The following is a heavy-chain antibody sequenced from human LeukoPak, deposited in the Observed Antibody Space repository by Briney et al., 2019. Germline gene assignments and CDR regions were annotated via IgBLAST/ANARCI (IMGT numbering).Heavy chain of an antibody. Sequence: GGSLRLSYAASGFTFSDYSMNWVRQAPGKGLEWISYIGIDSGNTNYADSVKGRFTISGDKAKNSLYLQMNSPRVEDTAVYYCARDYKYAFDNWGQGTLVTVSS. D-gene: IGHD5-24*01. V-gene: IGHV3-48*01. CDR3: ARDYKYAFDN. CDR1: GFTFSDYS. J-gene: IGHJ4*02. CDR2: IGIDSGNT.